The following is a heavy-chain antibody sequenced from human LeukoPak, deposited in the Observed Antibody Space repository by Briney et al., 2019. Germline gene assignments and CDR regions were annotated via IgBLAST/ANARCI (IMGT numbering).Heavy chain of an antibody. J-gene: IGHJ4*02. CDR1: GYTFTNYG. V-gene: IGHV1-18*01. Sequence: GASVKVSCRASGYTFTNYGISWMRQAPGQGLEWMGWISAYNGDTKYVETLQGRVTMTTDTSTSTAYMELSSLRSDDTAVYYCARNNPYYYLYWGQGTLVTVSS. CDR2: ISAYNGDT. D-gene: IGHD3-22*01. CDR3: ARNNPYYYLY.